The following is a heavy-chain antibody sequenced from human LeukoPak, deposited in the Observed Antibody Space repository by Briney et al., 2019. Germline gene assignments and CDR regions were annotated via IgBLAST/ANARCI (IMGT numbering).Heavy chain of an antibody. Sequence: SETLSLTCTVSGGSISSGGYYWSWIRQHPGKGLEWIGYIYYSGSTYYNPSLKSRVTISVDTSKNQFSLKLSSVTAADTAVYYCVRGLWELPFDYWGQGTLDTVSS. D-gene: IGHD1-26*01. CDR3: VRGLWELPFDY. CDR2: IYYSGST. V-gene: IGHV4-31*03. CDR1: GGSISSGGYY. J-gene: IGHJ4*02.